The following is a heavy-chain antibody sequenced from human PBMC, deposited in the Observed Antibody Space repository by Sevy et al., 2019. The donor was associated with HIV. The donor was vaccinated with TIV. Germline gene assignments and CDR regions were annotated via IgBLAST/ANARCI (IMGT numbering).Heavy chain of an antibody. D-gene: IGHD5-18*01. V-gene: IGHV3-15*01. J-gene: IGHJ4*02. CDR2: IKSKTDGGTT. CDR3: PTGNSAAMVTWTDY. Sequence: GGSLRLSCAASGFTFSNAWMSWVRQAPGKGLEWVGRIKSKTDGGTTDYAAPVKGRFTISRDDSKNTLYLQMNSLKTEDTAVYYCPTGNSAAMVTWTDYWGQGTLVTVSS. CDR1: GFTFSNAW.